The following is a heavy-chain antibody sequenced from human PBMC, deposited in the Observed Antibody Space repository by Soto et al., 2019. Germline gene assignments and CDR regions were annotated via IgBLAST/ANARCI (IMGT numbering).Heavy chain of an antibody. CDR3: ATEKYGAGRVGVYF. CDR1: GGTSTIYT. J-gene: IGHJ4*02. CDR2: IVPLLGVT. V-gene: IGHV1-69*04. D-gene: IGHD1-26*01. Sequence: GASGKVSCKGSGGTSTIYTITWVGQAPGQGLEWMGRIVPLLGVTNYARNFQGRVTINADTSTGTVYMELSSLRFEDTAVYYCATEKYGAGRVGVYFWGQGTQVTVSS.